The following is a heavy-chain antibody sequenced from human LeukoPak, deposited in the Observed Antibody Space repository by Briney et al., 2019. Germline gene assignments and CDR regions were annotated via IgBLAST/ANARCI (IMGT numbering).Heavy chain of an antibody. Sequence: SETLSLTCTVSGCSISSYYWSWIRQPAGKGLEWIGRIYTSGSTNYNPSLKSRVTISVDTSKNQFSLKLSSVTAADTAVYYCAREEGSGSLYYYYGMDVWGQGTTVTVSS. CDR3: AREEGSGSLYYYYGMDV. J-gene: IGHJ6*02. CDR1: GCSISSYY. V-gene: IGHV4-4*07. D-gene: IGHD3-10*01. CDR2: IYTSGST.